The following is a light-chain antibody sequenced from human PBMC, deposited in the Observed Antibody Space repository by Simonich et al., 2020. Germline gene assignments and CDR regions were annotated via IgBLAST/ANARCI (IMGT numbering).Light chain of an antibody. V-gene: IGKV3D-20*02. Sequence: EIVLTQSPGTQSLSPWERANLSYRDSQSDSSRYLAWYQQKPGLAPGLLIYDASSRATGIPGKFSGSGSGTDFTLTISSLEPEDFAVYYCQLRSNWPPCTVGQGTKVEIK. CDR1: QSDSSRY. J-gene: IGKJ1*01. CDR2: DAS. CDR3: QLRSNWPPCT.